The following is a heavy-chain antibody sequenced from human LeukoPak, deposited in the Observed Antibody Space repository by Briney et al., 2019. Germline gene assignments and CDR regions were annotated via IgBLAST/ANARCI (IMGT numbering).Heavy chain of an antibody. Sequence: PSETLSLTCAVYGGSFSGYYWSWIRQPPGKGLEWIGEINHSGSTNYNPSLKSRVTISVDTSKNQSSLKLSSVTAADTAVYYCARSLSYCYYGMDVWGQGTTVTVSS. V-gene: IGHV4-34*01. CDR2: INHSGST. D-gene: IGHD2/OR15-2a*01. CDR3: ARSLSYCYYGMDV. CDR1: GGSFSGYY. J-gene: IGHJ6*02.